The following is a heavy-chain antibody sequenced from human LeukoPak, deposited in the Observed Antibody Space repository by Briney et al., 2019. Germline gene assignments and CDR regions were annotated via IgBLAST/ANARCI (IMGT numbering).Heavy chain of an antibody. Sequence: GASVKVSCKASGGTFSSYAISWVRQAPGQGLEWMGGIIPIFGTANYAQKFQGRVTITADESTSTAYMELSSLRSEDTAVYCCAGGLGPYYYDSSGYSVWGQGTLVTVSS. CDR1: GGTFSSYA. J-gene: IGHJ4*02. CDR2: IIPIFGTA. CDR3: AGGLGPYYYDSSGYSV. V-gene: IGHV1-69*01. D-gene: IGHD3-22*01.